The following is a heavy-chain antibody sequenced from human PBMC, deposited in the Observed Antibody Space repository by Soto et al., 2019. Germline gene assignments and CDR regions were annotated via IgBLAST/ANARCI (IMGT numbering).Heavy chain of an antibody. D-gene: IGHD3-22*01. CDR1: GFTFSSYN. Sequence: EVQLVESGGGLVQPGGSLRLSCAASGFTFSSYNMNWVRQAPGKGLEWVSYISSSSTIYYADSVKGRFTISRDNAKNSLYLQMNSLRAEDTAVYYCAREGDSSGWYNWCDPWGQGTLVTVSS. J-gene: IGHJ5*02. CDR2: ISSSSTI. V-gene: IGHV3-48*01. CDR3: AREGDSSGWYNWCDP.